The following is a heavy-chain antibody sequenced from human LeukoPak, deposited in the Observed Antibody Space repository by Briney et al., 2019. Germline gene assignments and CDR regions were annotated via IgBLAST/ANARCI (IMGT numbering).Heavy chain of an antibody. J-gene: IGHJ4*02. V-gene: IGHV4-34*01. CDR2: INHSGST. D-gene: IGHD2-2*01. Sequence: PSETLSLTCAVYGGSFSGYYWSGIRQPPGKGLEWIGEINHSGSTNYNPSPKSRVTISVDTSKNQFSLKLSSVTAADTAVYYCARGRPRSVVPTAPFDYWGQGTLVTVSS. CDR1: GGSFSGYY. CDR3: ARGRPRSVVPTAPFDY.